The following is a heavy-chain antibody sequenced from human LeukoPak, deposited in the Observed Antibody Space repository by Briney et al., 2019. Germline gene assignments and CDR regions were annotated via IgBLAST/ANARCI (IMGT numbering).Heavy chain of an antibody. D-gene: IGHD6-13*01. CDR1: GGSISPYY. J-gene: IGHJ4*02. Sequence: SETLSLTCSVSGGSISPYYWSWIRQPPGKGLEWIGYVSYRGHTNYNPSLESRVTISLDTSKNQFSVKLNSVTAADTGVYYCARASYSSSWNYYFDYWGQGTLVTVSS. V-gene: IGHV4-59*01. CDR2: VSYRGHT. CDR3: ARASYSSSWNYYFDY.